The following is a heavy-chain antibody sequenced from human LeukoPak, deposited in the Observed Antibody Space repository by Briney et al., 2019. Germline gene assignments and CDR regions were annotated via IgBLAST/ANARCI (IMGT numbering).Heavy chain of an antibody. CDR2: ISGSGLST. J-gene: IGHJ4*02. D-gene: IGHD3-16*01. Sequence: GGSLRLSCAASGFSLSNYTMGWVRQAPGKGLAWVSSISGSGLSTYFADSVKGRFTISRDNSKNTLSLQMNSLRAEDTALYYCARGVASDYVWEAYYFDFWGQGTLVTVSS. CDR3: ARGVASDYVWEAYYFDF. V-gene: IGHV3-23*01. CDR1: GFSLSNYT.